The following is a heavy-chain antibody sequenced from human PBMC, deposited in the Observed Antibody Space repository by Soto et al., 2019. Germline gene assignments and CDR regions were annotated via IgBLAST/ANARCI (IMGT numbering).Heavy chain of an antibody. D-gene: IGHD6-6*01. CDR3: ARGRGIAARPYYYGMDV. CDR1: GDSVNTVNYY. V-gene: IGHV4-61*01. Sequence: SETLSLTCTVSGDSVNTVNYYWTWIRQPPGKGLEWIGYVSHSGSTNYSPSLKSRVTLSVDTSKNQFYLTLTSVAAADTAVYYCARGRGIAARPYYYGMDVWGQGTTVTVSS. J-gene: IGHJ6*02. CDR2: VSHSGST.